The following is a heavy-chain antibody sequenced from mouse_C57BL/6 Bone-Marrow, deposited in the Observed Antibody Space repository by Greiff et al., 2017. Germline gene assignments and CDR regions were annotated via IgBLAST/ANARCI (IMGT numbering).Heavy chain of an antibody. J-gene: IGHJ4*01. Sequence: EVQLQQSGPELVKPGASVKISCKASGYTFTDYYMNWVKQSHGKSLEWIGDINPNNGGTSYNQKFKGKATLTVDKSSSTAYMELRSLTSEDAAVYYCARGGLRRRDYAMDYWGQGTSVTVSS. V-gene: IGHV1-26*01. CDR2: INPNNGGT. CDR1: GYTFTDYY. CDR3: ARGGLRRRDYAMDY. D-gene: IGHD2-2*01.